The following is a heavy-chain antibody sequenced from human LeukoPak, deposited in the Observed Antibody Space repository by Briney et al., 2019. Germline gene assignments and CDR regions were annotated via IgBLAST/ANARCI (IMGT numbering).Heavy chain of an antibody. CDR2: IYYSGST. CDR3: ARHRYYYRSGSYYGAPYYMDV. CDR1: GGSISSSSYY. D-gene: IGHD3-10*01. Sequence: PSETLSLTCTVSGGSISSSSYYWGWIRQPPGTGLEWIGSIYYSGSTYYNPSLKSRVTISVDTSKNHFSLKLSSVTAADTAVYYCARHRYYYRSGSYYGAPYYMDVWGKGTTVTISS. J-gene: IGHJ6*03. V-gene: IGHV4-39*01.